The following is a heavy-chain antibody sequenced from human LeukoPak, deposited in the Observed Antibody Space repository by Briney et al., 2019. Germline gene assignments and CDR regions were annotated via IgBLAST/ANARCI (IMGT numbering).Heavy chain of an antibody. CDR1: GFTFGDDA. CDR2: IRKKGYGETT. V-gene: IGHV3-49*03. Sequence: PGGSLRLSCTASGFTFGDDAWSWFRQAPGKGLEWICLIRKKGYGETTDYAASVRGRFTISRDDAKSIAYLQMNSLKTEDTALYYCSRGLHDYGDSNYYLDQWGRGTLVTVSS. CDR3: SRGLHDYGDSNYYLDQ. D-gene: IGHD4-17*01. J-gene: IGHJ4*02.